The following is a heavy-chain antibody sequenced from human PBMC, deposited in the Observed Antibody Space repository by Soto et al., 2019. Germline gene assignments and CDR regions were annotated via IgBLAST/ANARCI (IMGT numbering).Heavy chain of an antibody. V-gene: IGHV4-34*01. D-gene: IGHD3-10*01. Sequence: SETLSLTCAVYGGSFSGYYWSWIRQPPGKGLEWIGEINHSGSTNYNPSLKSRVTISVDTSKNQFSLKLSSVTAADTAVYYCAGRWVYSASGKLYYYYGMDVWGQGTTVTVSS. J-gene: IGHJ6*02. CDR2: INHSGST. CDR3: AGRWVYSASGKLYYYYGMDV. CDR1: GGSFSGYY.